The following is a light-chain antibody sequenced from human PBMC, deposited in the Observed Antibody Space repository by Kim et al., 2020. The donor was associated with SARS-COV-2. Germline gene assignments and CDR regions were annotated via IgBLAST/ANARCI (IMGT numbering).Light chain of an antibody. V-gene: IGKV1-17*03. CDR3: LQHKSFPYS. CDR2: HAS. J-gene: IGKJ2*03. Sequence: DIQMTQSPSAMSASVGDRVTITCRASQDINRFLAWFQQKPGKVPKRLIYHASTLQSRVPSRFSGSGSGTEFSLTISSLQPEDFATYSCLQHKSFPYSFGQETKL. CDR1: QDINRF.